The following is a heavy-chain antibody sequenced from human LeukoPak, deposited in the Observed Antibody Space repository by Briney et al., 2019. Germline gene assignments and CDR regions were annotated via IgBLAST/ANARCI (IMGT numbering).Heavy chain of an antibody. V-gene: IGHV4-4*09. CDR1: GGSISSYY. D-gene: IGHD2-21*01. CDR3: ARHTSRLADYYYMDV. Sequence: SETLSLTCTVSGGSISSYYWSWIRQPPGKGLEWIGYIYTSGSTNYNPSLRSRVTISVDTSKNQFSLKLSSVTAADTAVYYCARHTSRLADYYYMDVWGKGTTVTVSS. CDR2: IYTSGST. J-gene: IGHJ6*03.